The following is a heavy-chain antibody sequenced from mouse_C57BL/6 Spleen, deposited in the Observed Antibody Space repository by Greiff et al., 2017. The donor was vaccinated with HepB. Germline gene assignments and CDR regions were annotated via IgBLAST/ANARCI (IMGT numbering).Heavy chain of an antibody. J-gene: IGHJ2*01. Sequence: EVKVVESEGGLVQPGSSMKLSCTASGFTFSDYYMAWVRQVPEKGLEWVANINYDGSSTYYLDSLKSRFIISRDNAKNILYLQMSSLKSEDTATYYCARVPYYYGYFDYWGQGTTLTVSS. CDR3: ARVPYYYGYFDY. CDR1: GFTFSDYY. V-gene: IGHV5-16*01. D-gene: IGHD1-1*01. CDR2: INYDGSST.